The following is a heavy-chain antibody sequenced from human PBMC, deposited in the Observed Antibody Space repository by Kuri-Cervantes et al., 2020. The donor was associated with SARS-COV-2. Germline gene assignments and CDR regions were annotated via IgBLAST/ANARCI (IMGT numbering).Heavy chain of an antibody. CDR3: ARVGGNDFWSDYLDY. D-gene: IGHD3-3*01. CDR1: GFSFSSYA. Sequence: LSLTFAASGFSFSSYAMSGVRQAPGKGMEWISHISSSSTTIYYADSVEGRFTVSRDNARNSVYLQMDSLRAADTAVYYCARVGGNDFWSDYLDYWGQGILVTVSS. J-gene: IGHJ4*02. V-gene: IGHV3-48*01. CDR2: ISSSSTTI.